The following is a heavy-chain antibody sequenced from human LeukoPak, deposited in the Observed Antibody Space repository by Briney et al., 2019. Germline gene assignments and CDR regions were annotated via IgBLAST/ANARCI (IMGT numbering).Heavy chain of an antibody. J-gene: IGHJ4*02. D-gene: IGHD2-2*01. CDR3: ARMRYCSSTSCYYLDS. CDR1: GFSLSTSGMC. V-gene: IGHV2-70*11. CDR2: IDWDDDR. Sequence: ESGPTLVNPTQTLTPTCTFSGFSLSTSGMCVSWIRQPPGKALEWLARIDWDDDRYYNTSLKTRLTISKDTSKNQVVLTMTNMDPVDTATYYCARMRYCSSTSCYYLDSWGQGTLVTVSS.